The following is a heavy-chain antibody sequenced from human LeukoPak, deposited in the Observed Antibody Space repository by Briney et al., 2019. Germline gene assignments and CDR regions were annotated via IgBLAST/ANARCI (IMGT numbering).Heavy chain of an antibody. D-gene: IGHD2-15*01. Sequence: ASVKVSCKASGYTFTNYGINWVRQAPGQGLEWMGWISAYNGNTDFAQKLQGRVTMTIDTSSSTAYMELRSLRSDDTAVYYCARDRRLPYYYDMDVWGQGTTVTVSS. CDR2: ISAYNGNT. CDR3: ARDRRLPYYYDMDV. J-gene: IGHJ6*02. V-gene: IGHV1-18*01. CDR1: GYTFTNYG.